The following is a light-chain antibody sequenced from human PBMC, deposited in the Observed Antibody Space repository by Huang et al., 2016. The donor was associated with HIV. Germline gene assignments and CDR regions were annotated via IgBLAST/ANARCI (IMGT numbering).Light chain of an antibody. CDR1: QGVSNN. Sequence: EIVMTQSPATLSVSPGERATLACRASQGVSNNIAWYQQKPGQTPRLLIHGASTRATGIAAKFSGRGSGTDFTLTITSLRPEDSAVYYCQHYNNWPPWTFGPGTQVEI. CDR3: QHYNNWPPWT. J-gene: IGKJ1*01. CDR2: GAS. V-gene: IGKV3D-15*01.